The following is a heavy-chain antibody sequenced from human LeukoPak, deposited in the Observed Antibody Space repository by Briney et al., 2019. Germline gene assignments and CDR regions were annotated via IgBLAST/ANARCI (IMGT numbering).Heavy chain of an antibody. D-gene: IGHD3-16*01. CDR1: GGSISSGSYY. CDR2: IYTSGST. V-gene: IGHV4-61*02. J-gene: IGHJ5*02. CDR3: ARVGALNWFDP. Sequence: PSETLSLTCTVSGGSISSGSYYWSWIRQPAGKGLGWIGRIYTSGSTNYNPSLKSRVTISVDTSKNQFSLKLSSVTAADTAVYYCARVGALNWFDPWGQGTLVTVSS.